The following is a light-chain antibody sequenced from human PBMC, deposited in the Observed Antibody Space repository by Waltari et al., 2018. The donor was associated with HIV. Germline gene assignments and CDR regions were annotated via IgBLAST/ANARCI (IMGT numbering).Light chain of an antibody. CDR3: QAWDVSTGV. CDR2: QDT. V-gene: IGLV3-1*01. CDR1: RLGDKY. Sequence: SYELTQPPSVSVSPGQTASIHCPGDRLGDKYACWYQQKPGQSPVLVIYQDTKRPSGIPERFSGSNSGNTATLTISGTQAMDEADYYCQAWDVSTGVFGTGTKVTVL. J-gene: IGLJ1*01.